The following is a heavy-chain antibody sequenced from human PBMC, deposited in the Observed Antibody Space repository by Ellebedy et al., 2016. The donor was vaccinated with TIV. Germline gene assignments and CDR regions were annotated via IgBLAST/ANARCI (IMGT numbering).Heavy chain of an antibody. Sequence: PGGSLRLSCAASGFTFSNDPMNWVRQAPGKGLEWVSNIRAGGEIMKYADSVKGRFTASRDDARNSLYLQMNSLRDGDTGVYYCVRDFDYAFDVWGQGTMVTVSS. CDR3: VRDFDYAFDV. CDR2: IRAGGEIM. CDR1: GFTFSNDP. J-gene: IGHJ3*01. V-gene: IGHV3-48*02.